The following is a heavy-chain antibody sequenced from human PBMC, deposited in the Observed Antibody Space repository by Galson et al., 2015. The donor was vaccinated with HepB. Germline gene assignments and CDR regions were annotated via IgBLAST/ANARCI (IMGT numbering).Heavy chain of an antibody. CDR3: ARDFPYYYYYYYYMDV. J-gene: IGHJ6*03. CDR2: IKQGGSEK. Sequence: SLRLSCAASGFSFSSYWMTWVRQAPGKGLEWVANIKQGGSEKYYVDSLKGRFTISRDNAKNSLYLQMNSLRAEDTAVYYCARDFPYYYYYYYYMDVWGKGTTVTVSS. V-gene: IGHV3-7*03. CDR1: GFSFSSYW. D-gene: IGHD2-21*01.